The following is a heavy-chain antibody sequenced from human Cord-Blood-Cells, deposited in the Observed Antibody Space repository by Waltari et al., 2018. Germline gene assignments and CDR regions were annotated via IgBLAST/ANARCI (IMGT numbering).Heavy chain of an antibody. CDR1: GYTFTGYY. Sequence: QVQLVQSGAEVKKPGASVKVSCKASGYTFTGYYMHWVRQAPGQGLEWMGWIKPNSGGTNEARKFQGWVTMTRDTSISTAYMELSRLRSDDTAVYYCAREGTDYYYGMDVWGQGTTVTVSS. J-gene: IGHJ6*02. CDR3: AREGTDYYYGMDV. CDR2: IKPNSGGT. V-gene: IGHV1-2*04.